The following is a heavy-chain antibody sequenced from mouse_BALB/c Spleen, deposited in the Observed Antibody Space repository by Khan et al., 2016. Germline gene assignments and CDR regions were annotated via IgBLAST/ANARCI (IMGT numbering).Heavy chain of an antibody. D-gene: IGHD1-1*01. CDR3: AREYYYGSSYRYFDV. CDR1: GDSITSGY. V-gene: IGHV3-8*02. CDR2: ISYLGIT. Sequence: EVQLQESGPSLVKPSQTLSLTCSVTGDSITSGYLNWIRKFPGNNLEYMWSISYLGITYSHPSLNSRISITRDTSTNPYSLKLNSVTTEDRSTYDCAREYYYGSSYRYFDVWGAGTTVTVSS. J-gene: IGHJ1*01.